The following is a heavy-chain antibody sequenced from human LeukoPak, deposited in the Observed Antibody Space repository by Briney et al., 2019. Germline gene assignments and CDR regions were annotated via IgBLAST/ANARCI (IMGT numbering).Heavy chain of an antibody. D-gene: IGHD2-2*02. CDR3: ARGIVVVPAAISLSRPGARFDY. V-gene: IGHV4-34*01. Sequence: PSETLSLTCAVYGGSFSGYYWSWIRQPPGKGLERIGEINHSGSTNYNPSLKSRVTISVDTSKNQFSLKLSSVTAADTAVYYCARGIVVVPAAISLSRPGARFDYWGQGTLVTVSS. J-gene: IGHJ4*02. CDR1: GGSFSGYY. CDR2: INHSGST.